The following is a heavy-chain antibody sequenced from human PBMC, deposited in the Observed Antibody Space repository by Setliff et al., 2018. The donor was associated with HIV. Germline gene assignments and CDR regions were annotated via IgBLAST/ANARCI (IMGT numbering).Heavy chain of an antibody. D-gene: IGHD7-27*01. CDR1: GYSISSGHY. CDR3: ARDLPELTGRSFDP. J-gene: IGHJ5*02. CDR2: IYHSGTT. V-gene: IGHV4-38-2*02. Sequence: SETLSLTCAVSGYSISSGHYWGWIRQPPGKGLEWIGSIYHSGTTYDNPSLKSRVTMSVDTSKNQFSLKLTSVTAADTAVYYCARDLPELTGRSFDPWGQGMLVTVSS.